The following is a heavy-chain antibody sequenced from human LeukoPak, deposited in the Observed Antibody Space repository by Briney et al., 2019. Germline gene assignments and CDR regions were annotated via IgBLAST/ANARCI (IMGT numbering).Heavy chain of an antibody. CDR3: TTVYY. J-gene: IGHJ4*02. Sequence: PGGSLRLSCAARGFTFSDTWMSWVRQSPGQGLEWVGRIHSKADGGTPAYAVPVKGRFIISRDDSKNTVYLQMDSLKIEDTGVYYCTTVYYWGQGTVVTVAS. CDR1: GFTFSDTW. CDR2: IHSKADGGTP. V-gene: IGHV3-15*01.